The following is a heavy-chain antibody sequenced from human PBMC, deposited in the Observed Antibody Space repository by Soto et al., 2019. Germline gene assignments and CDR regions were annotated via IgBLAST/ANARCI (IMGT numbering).Heavy chain of an antibody. V-gene: IGHV1-18*01. Sequence: GASVKVSCKASGYTLTSYGISWVRQAPGQGLEWMGWISAYNGNTNYAQKLQGRVTMTTDTSTSTAYMELRSLRSDDTAVYYCARVADPFQYSSGWYYFDYWGQGTLVTVSS. CDR1: GYTLTSYG. J-gene: IGHJ4*02. CDR3: ARVADPFQYSSGWYYFDY. CDR2: ISAYNGNT. D-gene: IGHD6-19*01.